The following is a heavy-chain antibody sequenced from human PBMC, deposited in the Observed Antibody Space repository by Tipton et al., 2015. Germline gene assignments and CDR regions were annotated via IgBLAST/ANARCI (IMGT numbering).Heavy chain of an antibody. CDR2: ISSSGHIT. J-gene: IGHJ4*02. V-gene: IGHV3-48*03. D-gene: IGHD6-19*01. CDR3: AREGSGWYGADY. Sequence: SLRLSCVASGFTFDRYEMDWVRQAPGKGLEWISYISSSGHITYYADSVKGRFTISRDNAKNSLFLQMNSLRDDDTAVYYCAREGSGWYGADYWGQGTLVTVSS. CDR1: GFTFDRYE.